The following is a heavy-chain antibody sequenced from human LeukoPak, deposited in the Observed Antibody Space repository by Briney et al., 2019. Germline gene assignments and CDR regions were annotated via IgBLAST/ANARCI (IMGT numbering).Heavy chain of an antibody. CDR1: GFTLSSYG. CDR2: ISYDGSNK. D-gene: IGHD3-10*01. V-gene: IGHV3-30*18. J-gene: IGHJ4*02. CDR3: AKEHGSGSYFDY. Sequence: PGGSLRLPCAASGFTLSSYGMHWVRQAPGKGLEWVAVISYDGSNKYYADSVKGRFTISRDNSKNTLYLQMNSLRAEDTAVYYCAKEHGSGSYFDYWGQGTLVTVSS.